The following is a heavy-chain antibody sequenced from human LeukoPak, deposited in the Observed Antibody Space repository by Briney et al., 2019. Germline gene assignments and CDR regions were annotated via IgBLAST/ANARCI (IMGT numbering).Heavy chain of an antibody. D-gene: IGHD3-10*01. CDR3: ARKRSGSLDY. Sequence: PGGSLRLSCAASGFTFRGYGMHWVRHAPGKGLVWVSRIHSDGCSTSYADTAKGRFTISRDNAKNTLYLQMNSLRAEDTAVYYCARKRSGSLDYWGQGTLVTVSS. J-gene: IGHJ4*02. CDR2: IHSDGCST. CDR1: GFTFRGYG. V-gene: IGHV3-74*01.